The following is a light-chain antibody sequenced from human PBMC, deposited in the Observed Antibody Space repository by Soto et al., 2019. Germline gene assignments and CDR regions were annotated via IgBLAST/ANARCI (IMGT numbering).Light chain of an antibody. Sequence: IVLTQSPATLSLSPGERVTLSCRATQTVRSSLAWYQQKPGQAPRLIIYEAYNRATGIQARFSGSGSGTDFTLSIRSLEPEEFAVYYCQQHIGWPLTFGGGTKV. J-gene: IGKJ4*01. CDR1: QTVRSS. CDR3: QQHIGWPLT. CDR2: EAY. V-gene: IGKV3-11*01.